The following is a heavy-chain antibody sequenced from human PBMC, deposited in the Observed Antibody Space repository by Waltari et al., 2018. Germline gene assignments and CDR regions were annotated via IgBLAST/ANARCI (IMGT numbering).Heavy chain of an antibody. Sequence: HLQLQESGPGLVKPSESLSLTCTVSGDSVGSRSPSWACIRQPPGKGLEWVGSFSSVGGTFYNPSLKSRATMSIDTSKNQFSLKLTSVTAEDTAVYYCATPMTTVTTPVLWGPGTLVTVSS. CDR1: GDSVGSRSPS. V-gene: IGHV4-39*01. CDR3: ATPMTTVTTPVL. D-gene: IGHD4-17*01. CDR2: FSSVGGT. J-gene: IGHJ4*02.